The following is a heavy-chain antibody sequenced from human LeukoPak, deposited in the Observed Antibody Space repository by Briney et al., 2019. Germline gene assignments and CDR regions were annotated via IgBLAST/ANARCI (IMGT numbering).Heavy chain of an antibody. J-gene: IGHJ5*02. CDR2: IYHSGST. D-gene: IGHD2-2*02. CDR3: ARRPGILGYCSSTSCYNNWFDP. V-gene: IGHV4-34*01. CDR1: GGSFSGYY. Sequence: SETLSLTCAVYGGSFSGYYWSWIRQPPGKGLEWIGSIYHSGSTYYNPSLKSRVTISVDTSKNQFSLKLSSVTAADTAVYYCARRPGILGYCSSTSCYNNWFDPWGQGTLVTVSS.